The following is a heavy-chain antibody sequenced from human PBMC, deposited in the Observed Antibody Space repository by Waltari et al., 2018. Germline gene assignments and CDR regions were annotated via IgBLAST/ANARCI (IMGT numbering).Heavy chain of an antibody. CDR3: TTYLSTVAL. CDR1: GFFFNTAY. D-gene: IGHD3-9*01. CDR2: VKSTDDGGTA. Sequence: EMQVVESGGGSVMPGGSLTLSCATSGFFFNTAYMNWVRQGPGKGLEWVGRVKSTDDGGTADYAASVAGRFTISRDDSTNMMYMQLNNLRSEDTGVYYCTTYLSTVALWGQGTPVTVSS. V-gene: IGHV3-15*01. J-gene: IGHJ5*02.